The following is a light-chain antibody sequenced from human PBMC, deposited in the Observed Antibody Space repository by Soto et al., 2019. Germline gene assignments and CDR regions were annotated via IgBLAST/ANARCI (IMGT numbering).Light chain of an antibody. CDR3: QQYGSSVWA. J-gene: IGKJ1*01. V-gene: IGKV3-20*01. Sequence: VLTQAPGALSLSPGERATLSCRASQSVSSSYLAWYQQKPGQAPRLLIYGASSRATGIPDRFSGSGSGTDFTLTISRLEPEDFAVYYCQQYGSSVWAFGQGLKV. CDR2: GAS. CDR1: QSVSSSY.